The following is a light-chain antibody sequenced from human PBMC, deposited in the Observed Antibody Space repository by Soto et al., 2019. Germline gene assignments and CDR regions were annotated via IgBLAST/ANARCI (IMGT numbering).Light chain of an antibody. CDR3: ASFTRSVTVV. J-gene: IGLJ2*01. CDR2: DVN. CDR1: SSDVGGYNY. Sequence: QSALTQPASVSGSPGQSITISCAGTSSDVGGYNYVSWYQQHPGKVPRLIISDVNKPPSGVSDRFSGSKSGNTASLTISGLQAEDEADYYCASFTRSVTVVFGGGTKVTVL. V-gene: IGLV2-14*03.